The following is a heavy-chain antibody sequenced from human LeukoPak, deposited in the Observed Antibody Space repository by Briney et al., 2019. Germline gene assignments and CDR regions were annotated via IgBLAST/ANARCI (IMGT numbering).Heavy chain of an antibody. J-gene: IGHJ4*02. V-gene: IGHV4-59*08. CDR1: GGSISRYY. CDR2: IYYTGII. CDR3: ARLYSSGWRSNYYFDY. D-gene: IGHD6-19*01. Sequence: SETLSLTCTVSGGSISRYYWAWIRQPPGKGLEWIGFIYYTGIISHNPSLESRVTMSVDTYDNQFSLRLNSVSAADTAVYYCARLYSSGWRSNYYFDYWGQGTLVTVPS.